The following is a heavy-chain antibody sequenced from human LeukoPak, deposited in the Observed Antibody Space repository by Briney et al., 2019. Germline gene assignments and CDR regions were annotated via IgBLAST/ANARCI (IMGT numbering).Heavy chain of an antibody. V-gene: IGHV4-30-4*01. CDR2: IYYSGST. J-gene: IGHJ4*02. CDR3: ARESSSWPPDY. D-gene: IGHD6-13*01. CDR1: GGCISSGTYY. Sequence: SETLSLTCTVSGGCISSGTYYWSWIRQPPGKGLEWIGYIYYSGSTYYNPSLKSRVTISVDTSKNQFSLKLSSVTAADTAVYYCARESSSWPPDYWGQGTLVTVSS.